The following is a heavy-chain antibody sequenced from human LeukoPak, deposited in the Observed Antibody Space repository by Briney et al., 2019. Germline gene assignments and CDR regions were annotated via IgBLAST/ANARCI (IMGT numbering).Heavy chain of an antibody. Sequence: PGGSLRLSCAASGFTFSSYSMNWVRQAPGKGLEWVTSISSSSSYIYYADSVKGRFTISRDNAKNSLYLQMNSLRAEETAVYYCARASCITIFGVLSSICCYMDVWGKGPTVTVSS. V-gene: IGHV3-21*01. CDR3: ARASCITIFGVLSSICCYMDV. CDR1: GFTFSSYS. D-gene: IGHD3-3*01. J-gene: IGHJ6*03. CDR2: ISSSSSYI.